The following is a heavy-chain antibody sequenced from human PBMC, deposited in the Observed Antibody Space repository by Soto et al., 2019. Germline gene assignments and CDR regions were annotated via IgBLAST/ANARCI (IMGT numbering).Heavy chain of an antibody. D-gene: IGHD3-10*01. V-gene: IGHV1-8*01. CDR3: ARGRASGSYYLLDY. J-gene: IGHJ4*02. Sequence: VASVKVSCKASGDTFPTYDINWVRQATGHGLEWMGWINPNSGNIGYAQRFQGRVTMTRDTAIRTAYMEVSSLRYDDTAVYYCARGRASGSYYLLDYWGQGTLVTVSS. CDR1: GDTFPTYD. CDR2: INPNSGNI.